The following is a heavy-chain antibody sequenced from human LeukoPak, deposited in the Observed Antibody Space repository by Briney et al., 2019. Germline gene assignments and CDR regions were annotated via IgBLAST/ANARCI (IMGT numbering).Heavy chain of an antibody. Sequence: GGSLRLSCAVSGFTFSDYWMSWVRKAPGKGLEWVANIDQHGSESNHVDSVKGRFTISRDNAKNSLYLQMISLRAEDTAVYYCARGGGTFDYWGQGTLVTVSS. CDR1: GFTFSDYW. CDR2: IDQHGSES. J-gene: IGHJ4*02. CDR3: ARGGGTFDY. V-gene: IGHV3-7*01. D-gene: IGHD1-26*01.